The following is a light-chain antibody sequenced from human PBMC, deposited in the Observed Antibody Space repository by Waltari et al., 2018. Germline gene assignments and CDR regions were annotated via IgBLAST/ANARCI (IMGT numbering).Light chain of an antibody. CDR3: CSYAGGGTWV. CDR2: EVT. CDR1: SSAVGTYTP. V-gene: IGLV2-23*02. J-gene: IGLJ3*02. Sequence: QSALTQPASVSGSPGQSTTISCSGSSSAVGTYTPVPWYQQHPGEAPKLRIYEVTLRPSGVSDRFSGSKSGNTASLTISGLQAEDEAYYYCCSYAGGGTWVFGGGTKLTVL.